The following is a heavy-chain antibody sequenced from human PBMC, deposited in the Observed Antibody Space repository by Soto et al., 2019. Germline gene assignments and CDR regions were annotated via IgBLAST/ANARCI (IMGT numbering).Heavy chain of an antibody. D-gene: IGHD3-22*01. V-gene: IGHV1-69*01. J-gene: IGHJ4*02. Sequence: QVQLVQSGAEVKKPGSSVQVSCKASGGTFSSYAISWVRQAPGQGLEWMGGIIPIFGTANYAQKFQGRVTITADESTSTAYMELSSLRSEDTAVYYCASSNYYDSSGYYFPYGYWGQGTLVTVSS. CDR3: ASSNYYDSSGYYFPYGY. CDR2: IIPIFGTA. CDR1: GGTFSSYA.